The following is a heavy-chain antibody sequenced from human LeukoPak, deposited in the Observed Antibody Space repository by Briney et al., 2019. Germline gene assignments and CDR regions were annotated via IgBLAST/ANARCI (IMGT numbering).Heavy chain of an antibody. CDR3: ARDRYYGDYYYYGMDV. CDR1: GGSISSGGYY. J-gene: IGHJ6*02. CDR2: IYYSGST. Sequence: SETLSLTCTVSGGSISSGGYYWSWIRQHPGKGLEWIGYIYYSGSTYYNPSLKSRVAISVDTSKNQFSLKLSSVTAADTAAYYCARDRYYGDYYYYGMDVWGQGTTVTVSS. D-gene: IGHD4-17*01. V-gene: IGHV4-31*03.